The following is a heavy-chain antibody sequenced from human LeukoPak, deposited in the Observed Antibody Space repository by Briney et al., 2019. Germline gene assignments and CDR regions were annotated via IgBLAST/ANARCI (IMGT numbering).Heavy chain of an antibody. CDR3: ARADDSSGYYSAWFDP. V-gene: IGHV4-34*01. CDR1: GGSFSSYY. CDR2: INHSGST. J-gene: IGHJ5*02. D-gene: IGHD3-22*01. Sequence: SETLSLTCAVYGGSFSSYYWSWIRQPPGKGLEWIGEINHSGSTNYNPSLKSRVTISVDTSKNQFSLKLSSVTAADTAVYYCARADDSSGYYSAWFDPWGQGTLVTVSS.